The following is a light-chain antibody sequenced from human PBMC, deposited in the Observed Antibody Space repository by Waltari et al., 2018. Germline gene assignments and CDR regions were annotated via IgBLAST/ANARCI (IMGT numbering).Light chain of an antibody. CDR1: SSDVGAYNH. V-gene: IGLV2-14*03. Sequence: QSALTQPASVSGSPGQSVTISSTGSSSDVGAYNHVSWYQQHPGKAPKLIIDDVTNRPSGVSDRFYSSESGDTAALTISRLQAEDEADFYCSSYTSSTALRVFGGGTKLTVL. J-gene: IGLJ3*02. CDR2: DVT. CDR3: SSYTSSTALRV.